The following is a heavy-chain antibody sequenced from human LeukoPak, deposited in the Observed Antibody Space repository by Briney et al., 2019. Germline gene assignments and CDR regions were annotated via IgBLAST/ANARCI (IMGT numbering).Heavy chain of an antibody. CDR3: ARDGRYRYGFGYYHYYMDV. J-gene: IGHJ6*03. CDR2: ISYDGSNK. D-gene: IGHD5-18*01. CDR1: GFTFSSYA. V-gene: IGHV3-30*04. Sequence: PGGSLRLSCAASGFTFSSYAMHWVRQAPGKGLEWVAVISYDGSNKYYADSVKGRFTISRDNAKNSLYLQMNSLRGEDTGLYYCARDGRYRYGFGYYHYYMDVWGKGTTVTVSS.